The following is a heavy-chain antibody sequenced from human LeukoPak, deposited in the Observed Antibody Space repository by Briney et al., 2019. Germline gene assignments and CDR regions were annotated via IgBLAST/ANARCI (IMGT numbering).Heavy chain of an antibody. J-gene: IGHJ4*02. CDR3: ARAYYDILTGIDY. CDR1: GFIFSSYS. D-gene: IGHD3-9*01. Sequence: GGSLRLSCAASGFIFSSYSLNWVRQAPGKGLEWVLYINSDSSTIHYADSVKGRFTISRDNAEKSLYMQMNSLRAEDTAVYYCARAYYDILTGIDYWGQGTLVTVSS. CDR2: INSDSSTI. V-gene: IGHV3-48*01.